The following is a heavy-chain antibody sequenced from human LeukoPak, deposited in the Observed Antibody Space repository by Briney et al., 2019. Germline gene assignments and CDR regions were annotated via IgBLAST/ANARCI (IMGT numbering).Heavy chain of an antibody. CDR2: IYYSGST. Sequence: SETLSLTCTVSGGSISSYYWSWIRQPLGKGLEWIGYIYYSGSTNYNPSLKSRVTISVDTSKNQFSLKLSSVTAADTAVYYCAREGLGYYDFWSWGQGTLVTVSS. CDR3: AREGLGYYDFWS. CDR1: GGSISSYY. J-gene: IGHJ4*02. D-gene: IGHD3-3*01. V-gene: IGHV4-59*01.